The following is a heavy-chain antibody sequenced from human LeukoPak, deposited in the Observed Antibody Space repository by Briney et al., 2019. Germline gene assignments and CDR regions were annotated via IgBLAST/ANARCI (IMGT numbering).Heavy chain of an antibody. J-gene: IGHJ6*02. V-gene: IGHV1-2*02. D-gene: IGHD5-12*01. CDR3: ARGGYSGYDFGYYYYGMGV. CDR2: INPNSGVT. CDR1: GYTFTGYY. Sequence: GASVKASCKASGYTFTGYYMHWVRQAPGQGLEWMGWINPNSGVTNYAQKFQGRVTMTRDTSISTAYMELSRMRSDDTAVYYCARGGYSGYDFGYYYYGMGVWGQGTTVTVSS.